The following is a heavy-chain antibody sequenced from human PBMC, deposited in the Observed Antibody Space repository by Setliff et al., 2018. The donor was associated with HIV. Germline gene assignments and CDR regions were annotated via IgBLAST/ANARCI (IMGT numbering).Heavy chain of an antibody. J-gene: IGHJ4*02. V-gene: IGHV1-18*01. CDR2: IGAYNGDT. D-gene: IGHD3-16*02. CDR1: GYTFTSYG. CDR3: ATDPGRRITFGGVIVNPDY. Sequence: ASVKVSCKASGYTFTSYGVTWVRQAPGQGLEWMGWIGAYNGDTKYAQKFQGRVTMTADTSTDTAYMALSSLTSEDTAVYYCATDPGRRITFGGVIVNPDYWGQGTLVTVSS.